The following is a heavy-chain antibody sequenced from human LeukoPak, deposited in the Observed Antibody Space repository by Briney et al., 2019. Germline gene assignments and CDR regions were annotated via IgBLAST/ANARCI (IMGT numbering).Heavy chain of an antibody. D-gene: IGHD5-12*01. V-gene: IGHV1-69*04. CDR3: ARGWLRGGYYFDY. Sequence: GASVKVSCKASGGTFSSYAISWVRQAPGQGLEWMGRIIPILGIANYAQKFQGRVTNTADKSTSTAYMELSSLRSEDTAVYYCARGWLRGGYYFDYWGQGTLVTVSS. J-gene: IGHJ4*02. CDR2: IIPILGIA. CDR1: GGTFSSYA.